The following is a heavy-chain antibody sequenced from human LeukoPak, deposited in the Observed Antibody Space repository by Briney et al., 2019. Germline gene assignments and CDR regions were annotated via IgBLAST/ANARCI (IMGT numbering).Heavy chain of an antibody. Sequence: GASVKVSCKASGGTFSSCAISWVRQAPGQGLEWMGGIIPIFGTANYAQKFQGRVTITTDESTSTAYMELSSLRSEDTAVYYCARDGGIFGVAGYYYYYMDVWGKGTTVTVSS. CDR2: IIPIFGTA. V-gene: IGHV1-69*05. J-gene: IGHJ6*03. CDR1: GGTFSSCA. CDR3: ARDGGIFGVAGYYYYYMDV. D-gene: IGHD3-3*01.